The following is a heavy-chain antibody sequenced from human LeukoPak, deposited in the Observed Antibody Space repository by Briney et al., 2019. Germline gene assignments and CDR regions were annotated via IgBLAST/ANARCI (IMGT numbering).Heavy chain of an antibody. CDR2: ISYDGSNK. CDR3: ARDLFHTAMANY. CDR1: GFTFGSYA. V-gene: IGHV3-30*04. D-gene: IGHD5-18*01. Sequence: GGSLRLSCAASGFTFGSYALHWVRQAPGKGLECVAVISYDGSNKYYADSVKGRFTISRDNSKNTLYLQMNSLRAEDTAVYYCARDLFHTAMANYWGQGTLVTVSS. J-gene: IGHJ4*02.